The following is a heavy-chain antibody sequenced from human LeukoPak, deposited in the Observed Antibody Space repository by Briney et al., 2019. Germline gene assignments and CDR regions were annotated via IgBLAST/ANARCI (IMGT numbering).Heavy chain of an antibody. J-gene: IGHJ4*02. V-gene: IGHV3-66*01. CDR1: GFTFSSYA. D-gene: IGHD6-19*01. CDR2: IYSGGAT. CDR3: ARERNLEIAVAGTIFNY. Sequence: PGRSLRLSCAASGFTFSSYAMHWVRQAPGKGLEWVSVIYSGGATYYADSVKGRFTISRDNSKNTLYLQMKSLRAEDTAVYYCARERNLEIAVAGTIFNYWGQGTLVTVSS.